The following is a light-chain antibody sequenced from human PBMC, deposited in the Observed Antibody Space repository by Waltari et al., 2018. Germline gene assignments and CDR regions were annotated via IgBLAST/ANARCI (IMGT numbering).Light chain of an antibody. J-gene: IGLJ2*01. Sequence: QLVLTQSPSASASLGASVKLTCTPSSGHSSYAVAWPQQQPEKGPRYLMKVKSDGSHSKGDGIPDRFSGSSFGAERYLTISSLQSEDEADYYCQTWGTGIGVFGGGTKLTVL. CDR3: QTWGTGIGV. CDR2: VKSDGSH. CDR1: SGHSSYA. V-gene: IGLV4-69*01.